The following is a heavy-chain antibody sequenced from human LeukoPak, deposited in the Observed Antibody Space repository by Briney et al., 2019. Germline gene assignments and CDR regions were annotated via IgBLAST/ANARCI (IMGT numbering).Heavy chain of an antibody. V-gene: IGHV3-21*01. Sequence: GGSLRLSCAASGFTFSSYSMNWVRQAPGKGLERVLSISSSSSYIYYAESMKGRFTISRDNAKNSLYLQMNSLRAEDTAVYYCARGENNYGYYYFDYWGQGTLVTVSS. CDR2: ISSSSSYI. CDR3: ARGENNYGYYYFDY. CDR1: GFTFSSYS. D-gene: IGHD5-18*01. J-gene: IGHJ4*02.